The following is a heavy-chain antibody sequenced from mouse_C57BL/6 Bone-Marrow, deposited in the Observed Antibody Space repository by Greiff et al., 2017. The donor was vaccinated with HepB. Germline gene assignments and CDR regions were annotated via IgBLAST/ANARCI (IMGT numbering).Heavy chain of an antibody. J-gene: IGHJ2*01. CDR1: GYTFTSYG. CDR2: IYPRDGST. CDR3: ARSKRNYFDY. V-gene: IGHV1-85*01. Sequence: QVQLQQSGAELARPGASVKLSCKASGYTFTSYGISWVKQRPGQGLEWIGWIYPRDGSTKYNEKFKGKATLTVDTSSSTAYMELHSLTSEDSAVYFCARSKRNYFDYWGQGTTLTVSS.